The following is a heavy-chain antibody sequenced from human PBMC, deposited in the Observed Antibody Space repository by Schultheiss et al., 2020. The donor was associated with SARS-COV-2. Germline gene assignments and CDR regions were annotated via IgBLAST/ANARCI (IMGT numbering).Heavy chain of an antibody. CDR1: GDSTRRGDYF. CDR2: ISYSGRT. J-gene: IGHJ6*02. Sequence: SETLSLTCTVSGDSTRRGDYFWSWIRQHPGKGLEWIGCISYSGRTYYSPSLKSRVTISVDRSKNQVSLKLSSVTGADTAVYFCAGCSSTTAPYYGLDVWGPGTTVTVSS. D-gene: IGHD2-2*01. V-gene: IGHV4-31*03. CDR3: AGCSSTTAPYYGLDV.